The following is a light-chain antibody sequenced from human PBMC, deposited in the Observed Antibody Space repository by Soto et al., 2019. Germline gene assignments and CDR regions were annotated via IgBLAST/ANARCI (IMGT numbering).Light chain of an antibody. J-gene: IGLJ2*01. CDR1: SSNVGSYIL. CDR2: EAS. CDR3: CSYAGSSTYV. V-gene: IGLV2-23*01. Sequence: QSVLTQPASVSGSPGQSITISCTGTSSNVGSYILVSWYQQHPGKAPKLMIYEASKRPSGVSNRFSGSKSGNTASLTISGLQAEYEADYYCCSYAGSSTYVFGGGTKLTVL.